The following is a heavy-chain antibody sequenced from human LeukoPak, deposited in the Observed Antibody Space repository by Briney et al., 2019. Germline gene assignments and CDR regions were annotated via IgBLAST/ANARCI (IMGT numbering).Heavy chain of an antibody. D-gene: IGHD1-1*01. J-gene: IGHJ4*02. CDR1: GGSISSYY. CDR3: ARGGEPDPLTTGTGIDY. CDR2: IYYSGST. V-gene: IGHV4-59*12. Sequence: PSETLSLTCTVSGGSISSYYWSWIRQPPGKGLEWIGYIYYSGSTNYNPPLKSRVTISVDTSKNQFSLKLSSVTAADTAVYYCARGGEPDPLTTGTGIDYWGQGTLVTVSS.